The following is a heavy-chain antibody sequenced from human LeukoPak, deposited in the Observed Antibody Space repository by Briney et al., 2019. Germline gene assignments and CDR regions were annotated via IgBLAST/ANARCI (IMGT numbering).Heavy chain of an antibody. CDR3: AREGFYGSGRSLDS. J-gene: IGHJ4*02. V-gene: IGHV4-34*01. CDR2: IDHSGDI. D-gene: IGHD3-10*01. CDR1: GGSFSGYY. Sequence: PSETLSLTCAVYGGSFSGYYWSWIRQPPGQGLEWIAEIDHSGDIKYNPALKGRVIISADTSKNQFSLKLSSVTAADTAIYYCAREGFYGSGRSLDSWGQGTLVTVSS.